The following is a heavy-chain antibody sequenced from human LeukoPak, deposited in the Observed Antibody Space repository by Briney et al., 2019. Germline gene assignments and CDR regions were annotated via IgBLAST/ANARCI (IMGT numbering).Heavy chain of an antibody. Sequence: PGGSLRLSCAASGFTFSSYAMSWVRQAPGEGLEWVSAISGSGGSTYYADSVKGRFTISGDNSKNTLYLQMNSLRAEDTAVYYCAKLYRAVAAHPDYWGQGTLVTVSS. D-gene: IGHD6-19*01. CDR3: AKLYRAVAAHPDY. CDR1: GFTFSSYA. V-gene: IGHV3-23*01. CDR2: ISGSGGST. J-gene: IGHJ4*02.